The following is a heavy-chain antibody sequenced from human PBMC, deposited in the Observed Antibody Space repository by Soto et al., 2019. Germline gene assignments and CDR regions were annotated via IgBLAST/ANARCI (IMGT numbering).Heavy chain of an antibody. V-gene: IGHV1-2*02. D-gene: IGHD3-10*01. CDR2: INPKFGAT. CDR3: ARNMDYYYGPGSGNGHGF. J-gene: IGHJ6*02. Sequence: QVQLVQSGAEMKEPGDSVRVSCEASGYTFTSYYIHWVRQAPGQGLEWMGWINPKFGATTYAQDFQGRVSMTRDMSISTVYMELSRLTSDDTAIYYCARNMDYYYGPGSGNGHGFWGQGTTVTVFS. CDR1: GYTFTSYY.